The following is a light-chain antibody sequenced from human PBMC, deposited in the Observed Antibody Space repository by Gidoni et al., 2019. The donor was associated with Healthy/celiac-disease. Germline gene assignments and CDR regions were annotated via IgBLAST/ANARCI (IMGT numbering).Light chain of an antibody. Sequence: DIVMTQSPDSLAVSLGARAPIHCKSSQSVLYSSNNKNYLAWYQQKPGQPPKLLIYWASTRESGVPDRFSGSGSGTDFTLTISSLQAEDVAVYYCQQYYSTPPTFGQGTKLEIK. CDR1: QSVLYSSNNKNY. V-gene: IGKV4-1*01. CDR3: QQYYSTPPT. CDR2: WAS. J-gene: IGKJ2*01.